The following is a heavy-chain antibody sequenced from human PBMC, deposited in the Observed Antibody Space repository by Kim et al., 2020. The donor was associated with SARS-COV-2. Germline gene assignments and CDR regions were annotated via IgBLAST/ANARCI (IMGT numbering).Heavy chain of an antibody. Sequence: SVKGRFTIARDNSKNTLYLQMNSLRAEDTAVYYCAQSGDIVVVPAAGVGYWGQGTLVTVSS. V-gene: IGHV3-30*02. D-gene: IGHD2-2*01. CDR3: AQSGDIVVVPAAGVGY. J-gene: IGHJ4*02.